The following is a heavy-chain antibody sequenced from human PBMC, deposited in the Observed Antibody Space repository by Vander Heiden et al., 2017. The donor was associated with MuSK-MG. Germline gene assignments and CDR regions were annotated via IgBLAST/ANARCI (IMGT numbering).Heavy chain of an antibody. Sequence: QVQLVESGGGLVTPGGSLRLSCAASAFTFSDYYMSWIRQAPGKGLEWVSYISSSGSTIYYADSVKGRFTISRDNAKNALYLQMNSLRAEDTAVYYCATTTGTPSRYYRDVWGHGTTVTVSS. CDR1: AFTFSDYY. J-gene: IGHJ6*03. D-gene: IGHD4-17*01. V-gene: IGHV3-11*04. CDR2: ISSSGSTI. CDR3: ATTTGTPSRYYRDV.